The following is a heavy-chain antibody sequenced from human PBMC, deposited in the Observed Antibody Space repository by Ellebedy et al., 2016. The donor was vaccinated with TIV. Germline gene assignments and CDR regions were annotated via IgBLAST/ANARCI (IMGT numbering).Heavy chain of an antibody. V-gene: IGHV3-15*01. CDR3: TADRRFYNAFDL. CDR1: GFTFSDAW. Sequence: PGGSLRLSCAASGFTFSDAWMSWVRQAPGKGLEWVGRMKSKSAGGTTDYAAPVKGRFSISRDDSKNTLYLQMDSLQTDDTAVYYCTADRRFYNAFDLWGQGTMVTVSS. J-gene: IGHJ3*01. D-gene: IGHD2/OR15-2a*01. CDR2: MKSKSAGGTT.